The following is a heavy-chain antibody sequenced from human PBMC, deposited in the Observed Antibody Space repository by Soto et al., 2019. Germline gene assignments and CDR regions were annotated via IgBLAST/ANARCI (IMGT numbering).Heavy chain of an antibody. CDR1: GGSISSGGYY. V-gene: IGHV4-31*03. J-gene: IGHJ4*02. Sequence: PSETLSLTCTVSGGSISSGGYYWSWIRQHPGKGLEWIGYIYYSGSTYYNPSLKSRVTISVDTSKNQFSLELSSVTAADTAVYYCARTIAAAGTLFDYWGQGTLVTVSS. CDR2: IYYSGST. CDR3: ARTIAAAGTLFDY. D-gene: IGHD6-13*01.